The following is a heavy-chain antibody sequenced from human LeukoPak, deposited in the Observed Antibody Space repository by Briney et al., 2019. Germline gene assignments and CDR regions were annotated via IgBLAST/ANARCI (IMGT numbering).Heavy chain of an antibody. CDR3: AKDIQSGYDGGRVDY. CDR2: ISWNSGSI. CDR1: GFTFDDYA. Sequence: GGSLRLSCAASGFTFDDYAMHWVRQAPGKGLEWVSGISWNSGSIGYADSVKGRFTISRDNAKNSLYLQMNSLRAEDTALYYCAKDIQSGYDGGRVDYWGQGTLVTVSS. J-gene: IGHJ4*02. V-gene: IGHV3-9*01. D-gene: IGHD5-12*01.